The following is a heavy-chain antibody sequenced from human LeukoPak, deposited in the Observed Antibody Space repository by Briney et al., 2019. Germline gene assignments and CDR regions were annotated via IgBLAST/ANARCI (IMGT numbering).Heavy chain of an antibody. V-gene: IGHV4-34*01. CDR3: AGGRRDGYNYRLGYFDY. Sequence: SETLSLTCAVYGGSFSGYYWSWIRQPPGKGLEWIGEINHSGSTNYNPSLKSRVTISVDTSKNQFSLKLSSVTAADTAVYYCAGGRRDGYNYRLGYFDYWGQGTLVTVSS. CDR2: INHSGST. D-gene: IGHD5-12*01. CDR1: GGSFSGYY. J-gene: IGHJ4*02.